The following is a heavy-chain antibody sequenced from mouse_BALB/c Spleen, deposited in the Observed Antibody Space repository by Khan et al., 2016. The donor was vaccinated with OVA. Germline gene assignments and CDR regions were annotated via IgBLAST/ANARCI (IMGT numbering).Heavy chain of an antibody. J-gene: IGHJ2*01. V-gene: IGHV9-3-1*01. CDR1: GYTFTNYG. CDR2: INTYTGEP. Sequence: QIQLVQSGPELKKPGETVKISCKASGYTFTNYGMNWVKQAPGKGLKWMGWINTYTGEPTYADDFKGRFAFSLETSVSTAYLQINNLKNEDTATYFCASLTGTDYWGQGTTLTVSS. CDR3: ASLTGTDY. D-gene: IGHD4-1*01.